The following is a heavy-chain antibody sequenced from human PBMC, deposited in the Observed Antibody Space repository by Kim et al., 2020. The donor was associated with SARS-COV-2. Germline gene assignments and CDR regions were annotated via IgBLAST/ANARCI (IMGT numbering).Heavy chain of an antibody. CDR3: ARAGPGNYDYVWGSYRDAWYFDL. V-gene: IGHV3-30*04. CDR1: GFTFSSYA. Sequence: GGSLRLSCAASGFTFSSYAMHWVRQAPGKGLEWVAVISYDGSNKYYADSVKGRFTISRDNSKNTLYLQMNSLRAEDTAVYYCARAGPGNYDYVWGSYRDAWYFDLWGRGTLVTVSS. J-gene: IGHJ2*01. D-gene: IGHD3-16*02. CDR2: ISYDGSNK.